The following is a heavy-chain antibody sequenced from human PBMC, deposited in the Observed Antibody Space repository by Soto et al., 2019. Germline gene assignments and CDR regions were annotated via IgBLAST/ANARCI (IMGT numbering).Heavy chain of an antibody. CDR3: PIGGHMSWFEY. CDR2: ISGNGGDT. D-gene: IGHD3-16*01. CDR1: GFTFSSRA. Sequence: EVQLLDSGGGLVQPGESLRLSCAASGFTFSSRAMTWIRQTPGKGLEWVSTISGNGGDTFYADSMRGRVTISRDNSKSTIYLQMDGLRGEDTALYYCPIGGHMSWFEYWGQGTLVTVSS. V-gene: IGHV3-23*01. J-gene: IGHJ4*02.